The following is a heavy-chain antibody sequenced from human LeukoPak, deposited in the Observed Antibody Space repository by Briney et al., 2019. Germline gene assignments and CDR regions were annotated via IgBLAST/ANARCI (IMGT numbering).Heavy chain of an antibody. CDR1: GGSITNYY. D-gene: IGHD5-18*01. CDR3: ARSSLLHSNAMDV. CDR2: VYYSGST. Sequence: SETLSLTCTVSGGSITNYYWSWIRQPPGKGLECIGHVYYSGSTDYNPSLKSRLSISVDSSMNQFSLKLSSVTAADTAVYYCARSSLLHSNAMDVWGQGTTVTVSS. V-gene: IGHV4-59*08. J-gene: IGHJ6*02.